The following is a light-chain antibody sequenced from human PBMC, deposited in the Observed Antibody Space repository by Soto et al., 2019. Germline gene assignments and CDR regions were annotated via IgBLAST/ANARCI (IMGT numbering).Light chain of an antibody. CDR1: SSNIGSDY. J-gene: IGLJ1*01. V-gene: IGLV1-47*02. Sequence: QSVLTQPPSASGTPGQRVTISCSGSSSNIGSDYVYWYQQLPGTAPKLLIYSNDQRPSGVPDRFSGSKSGTSASLAISGLRSEDEADYYCAAWDDSLSGYVFGTGTKVTDL. CDR3: AAWDDSLSGYV. CDR2: SND.